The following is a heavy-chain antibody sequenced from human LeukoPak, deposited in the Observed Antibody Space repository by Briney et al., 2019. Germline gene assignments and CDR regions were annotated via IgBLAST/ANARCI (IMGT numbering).Heavy chain of an antibody. D-gene: IGHD3-10*01. Sequence: PGRSLRLSCAASGFTFSSYGMHWVRQAPGKGLEWVAVIWYDGSNKYYADSVKGRFTISRDNSKNTLYLQMNSLRAEDTAVYYCARDIREVHTYDAFDIWGQGTMVTVSS. CDR1: GFTFSSYG. CDR2: IWYDGSNK. V-gene: IGHV3-33*01. J-gene: IGHJ3*02. CDR3: ARDIREVHTYDAFDI.